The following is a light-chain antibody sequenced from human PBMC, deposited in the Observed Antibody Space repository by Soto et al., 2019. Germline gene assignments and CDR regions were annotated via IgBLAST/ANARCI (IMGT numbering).Light chain of an antibody. CDR1: QSLTSGY. CDR2: GAS. J-gene: IGKJ2*01. CDR3: QQYGTAPYT. Sequence: EIVLTQSAGTLSLSPGERATLSCRTSQSLTSGYLAWYQQKHGQALRLLIYGASNRATGIPDRFSGGGSGTDFTLTISRLEPEDFEVYYCQQYGTAPYTFGQGTQVEIK. V-gene: IGKV3-20*01.